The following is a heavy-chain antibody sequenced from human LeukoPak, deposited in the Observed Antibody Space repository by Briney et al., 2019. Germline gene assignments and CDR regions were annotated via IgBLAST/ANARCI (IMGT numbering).Heavy chain of an antibody. Sequence: SGGSLRLSCAASGFTFSRSGMHWVHQAPGKGLEWVAVIWYDGSNKYYADSVKGRFTISRDNSKNTLYLQMNSLRAEDTAVYYCARGFWSGYAWNWFDPWGQGTLVTVSS. V-gene: IGHV3-33*01. CDR2: IWYDGSNK. D-gene: IGHD3-3*01. J-gene: IGHJ5*02. CDR3: ARGFWSGYAWNWFDP. CDR1: GFTFSRSG.